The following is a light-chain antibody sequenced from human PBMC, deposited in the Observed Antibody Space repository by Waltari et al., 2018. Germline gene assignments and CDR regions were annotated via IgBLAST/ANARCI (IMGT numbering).Light chain of an antibody. CDR3: QAWDDTVV. CDR1: GLGNRY. CDR2: QDN. V-gene: IGLV3-1*01. J-gene: IGLJ2*01. Sequence: SYDLTQPPSVSVSPGQTASISCSGEGLGNRYAYWYQQKPGQSPVLVTYQDNRRPSGIPARFSGSNSGHTATLTISGTQPMDEADYYCQAWDDTVVFGGGTELTVL.